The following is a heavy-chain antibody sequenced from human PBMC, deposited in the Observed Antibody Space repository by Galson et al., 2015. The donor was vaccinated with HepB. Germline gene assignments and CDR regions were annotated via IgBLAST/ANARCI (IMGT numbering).Heavy chain of an antibody. CDR2: ISSSSSYT. D-gene: IGHD3-10*01. CDR1: GFTFSDYY. V-gene: IGHV3-11*06. CDR3: ARHPSYGSGSYYNYYFDY. J-gene: IGHJ4*02. Sequence: SLRLSCAASGFTFSDYYMSWIRQAPGKGLEWVSYISSSSSYTNYADSVKGRFTISRDNAKNSLHLQMNSLRAEDTAVYYCARHPSYGSGSYYNYYFDYWGQGTLVTVSS.